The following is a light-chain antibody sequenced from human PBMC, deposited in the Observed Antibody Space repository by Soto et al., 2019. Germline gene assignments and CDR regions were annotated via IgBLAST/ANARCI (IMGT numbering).Light chain of an antibody. CDR2: DVS. Sequence: QSALTQPASVSGSPGQSITISCTGTSSDVGGYTYVSWYQHHPGKAPKLMIYDVSNRPSGVSNRFSGSKSDNTASLTISGLQAEDEGDYYCCSYTSSSTFVFGGGTKVTVL. J-gene: IGLJ2*01. CDR3: CSYTSSSTFV. V-gene: IGLV2-14*03. CDR1: SSDVGGYTY.